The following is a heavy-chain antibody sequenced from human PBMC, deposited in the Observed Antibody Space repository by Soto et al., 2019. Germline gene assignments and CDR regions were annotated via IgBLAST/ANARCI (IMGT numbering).Heavy chain of an antibody. J-gene: IGHJ4*02. CDR1: GYTFTGYF. D-gene: IGHD3-10*01. V-gene: IGHV1-2*02. Sequence: RASVKVSCKASGYTFTGYFIYWVRLAPGQGPEWMGWINPNSGDTNYAQKFQGRVTMTRDTSITTAYMELSTLRSDDTAVYYCARERGSGPYFDQWGQGTLVTVSS. CDR3: ARERGSGPYFDQ. CDR2: INPNSGDT.